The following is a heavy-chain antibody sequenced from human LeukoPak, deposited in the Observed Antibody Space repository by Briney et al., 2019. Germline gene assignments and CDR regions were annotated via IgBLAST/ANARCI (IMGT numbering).Heavy chain of an antibody. CDR1: GFTFSSYA. V-gene: IGHV3-64*01. Sequence: GGALRLSCAASGFTFSSYALHWVGQAPGKGLEYVSAISGNGGSTDYANSVKGRFTISRDNSKNTLYLQMGSLRPDDMAVYYCATASTTSGYDHWGQGTLVTVSS. CDR2: ISGNGGST. D-gene: IGHD4-17*01. CDR3: ATASTTSGYDH. J-gene: IGHJ4*02.